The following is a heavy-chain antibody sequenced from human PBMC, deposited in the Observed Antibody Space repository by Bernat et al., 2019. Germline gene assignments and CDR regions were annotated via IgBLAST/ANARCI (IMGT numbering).Heavy chain of an antibody. D-gene: IGHD4-17*01. CDR2: IKQDGSEK. Sequence: EVQLVESGGGLVQPGGSLRLSCAASGFTFSIYWMSWVRQAPGKGLEWVANIKQDGSEKYYVDSVKGRFTISRDNAKNSLYLQMNSLRAEDTAVYYCAREAYGDYEGGFDYWGQGTLVTVSS. CDR3: AREAYGDYEGGFDY. V-gene: IGHV3-7*03. CDR1: GFTFSIYW. J-gene: IGHJ4*02.